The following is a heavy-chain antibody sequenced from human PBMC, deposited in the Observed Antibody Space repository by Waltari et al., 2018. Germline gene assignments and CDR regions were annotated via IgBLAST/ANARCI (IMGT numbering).Heavy chain of an antibody. CDR2: INTNTGNP. CDR3: ARDPETGDNKNEGPKAFDI. V-gene: IGHV7-4-1*02. CDR1: GYTFTSYA. D-gene: IGHD7-27*01. Sequence: QVQLVQSGSELKKPGASVKVSCKASGYTFTSYAMNWVRQAPGQGLEWMGWINTNTGNPTYAQGFTGRFVFSMDTSVSTAYLQISSLKAEDTAVYYCARDPETGDNKNEGPKAFDIWGQGTMVTVSS. J-gene: IGHJ3*02.